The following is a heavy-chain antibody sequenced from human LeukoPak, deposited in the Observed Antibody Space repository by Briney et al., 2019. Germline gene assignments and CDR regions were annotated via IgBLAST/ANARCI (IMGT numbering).Heavy chain of an antibody. J-gene: IGHJ4*02. Sequence: PGGSLRLSCAASGFTFSSYSMNWVRQAPGKGLEWVSSISSSSSYVYYADSVKGRFTISRDNAKNSLYLQMNSLRAEDTAVYYCARDLLAAGTYWGQGTLVTVSS. V-gene: IGHV3-21*01. CDR1: GFTFSSYS. D-gene: IGHD6-13*01. CDR2: ISSSSSYV. CDR3: ARDLLAAGTY.